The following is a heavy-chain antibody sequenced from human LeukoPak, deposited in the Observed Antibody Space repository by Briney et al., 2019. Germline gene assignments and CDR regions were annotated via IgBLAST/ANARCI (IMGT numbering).Heavy chain of an antibody. J-gene: IGHJ4*02. Sequence: GGSLRLSCAASGFTFSSYWMHWVRQAPGKGLVWVSRINSDGSSTSYADSVKGRFTISRDNAKNTLYLQMSSLRAEDTAVYYCVKGLVGATRGGFDYWGQGTLVTVSS. CDR3: VKGLVGATRGGFDY. CDR2: INSDGSST. D-gene: IGHD1-26*01. V-gene: IGHV3-74*01. CDR1: GFTFSSYW.